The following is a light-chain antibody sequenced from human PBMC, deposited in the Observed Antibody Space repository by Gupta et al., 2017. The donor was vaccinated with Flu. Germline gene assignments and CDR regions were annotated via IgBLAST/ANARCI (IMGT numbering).Light chain of an antibody. J-gene: IGLJ3*02. Sequence: VNNSSSGTCSEVGGENYVSWDQQHPGKSRKVMVYEVTKRPEVVPAGFSGSRAGNTASLTVSGRKAAEEADYYCSSDAGNNNWVFGGGTKLTVL. V-gene: IGLV2-8*01. CDR3: SSDAGNNNWV. CDR1: CSEVGGENY. CDR2: EVT.